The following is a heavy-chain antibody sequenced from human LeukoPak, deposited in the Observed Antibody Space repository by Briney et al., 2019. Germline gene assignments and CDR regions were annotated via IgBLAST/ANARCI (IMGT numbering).Heavy chain of an antibody. J-gene: IGHJ4*02. CDR2: MNPNSGNT. V-gene: IGHV1-8*01. Sequence: ASVKVSCKASGYTFTSYDINWLRQATGQGLEWMGWMNPNSGNTGYAQKFQGRVTMTRNTSISTAYMELSSLRSEDTAVYYCARVRYCSGGSCKKVSRYYFDNWGQGTLVTVSS. CDR1: GYTFTSYD. CDR3: ARVRYCSGGSCKKVSRYYFDN. D-gene: IGHD2-15*01.